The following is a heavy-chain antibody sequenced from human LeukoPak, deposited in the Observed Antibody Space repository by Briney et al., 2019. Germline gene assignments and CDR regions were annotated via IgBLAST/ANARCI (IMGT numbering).Heavy chain of an antibody. CDR2: IRSKANSYAT. D-gene: IGHD4-17*01. Sequence: GGSLRLSCAASGFTFSGSAMHWVRQASGKGLEWVGRIRSKANSYATAYAASVKGRFTISRDDSKNTAYLQMNSLKTEDTAVYYCTRSTTVTDSLYYYYGMDVWGQGTTVTVSS. J-gene: IGHJ6*02. CDR3: TRSTTVTDSLYYYYGMDV. CDR1: GFTFSGSA. V-gene: IGHV3-73*01.